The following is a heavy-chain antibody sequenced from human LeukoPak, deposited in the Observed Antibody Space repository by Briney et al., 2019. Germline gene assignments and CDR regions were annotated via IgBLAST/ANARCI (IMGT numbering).Heavy chain of an antibody. CDR3: AKDVSGAGLIDY. D-gene: IGHD3-10*01. CDR2: ISGSGGST. Sequence: TGGTLRLSCAASGFTFSSYAMSWVRQAPGKGLEWVSAISGSGGSTYYADSVKGRFTISRDNSKNTLYLQMNSLRAEDTAVYYCAKDVSGAGLIDYWGQGTLVTVSS. V-gene: IGHV3-23*01. J-gene: IGHJ4*02. CDR1: GFTFSSYA.